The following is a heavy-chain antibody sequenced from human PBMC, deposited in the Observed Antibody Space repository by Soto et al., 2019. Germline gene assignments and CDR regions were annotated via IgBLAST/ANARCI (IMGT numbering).Heavy chain of an antibody. CDR1: GFTFSDYY. CDR3: ARDPVYSSSSLVLDY. V-gene: IGHV3-11*06. J-gene: IGHJ4*02. Sequence: GSLRLSCAASGFTFSDYYMSWIRQAPGKGLEWVSYISSSSSYTNYADSVKGRFTISRDNAKNSLYLQMNSLRAEDTAVYYCARDPVYSSSSLVLDYWGQGTLVTVST. D-gene: IGHD6-13*01. CDR2: ISSSSSYT.